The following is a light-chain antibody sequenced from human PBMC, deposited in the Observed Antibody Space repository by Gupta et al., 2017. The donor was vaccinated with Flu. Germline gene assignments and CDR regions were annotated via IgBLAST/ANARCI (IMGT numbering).Light chain of an antibody. CDR3: SSYTGSSTPVI. CDR2: EVS. CDR1: SSDVGSNNY. V-gene: IGLV2-14*01. J-gene: IGLJ2*01. Sequence: QSALTQPASVSGSPGQSITISCTGTSSDVGSNNYVSWYQHHPGKAPKFMIYEVSNRPSGVSNRFSGSKSGNTASLTISGLQPEDEADYYCSSYTGSSTPVIFGGGTKVTVL.